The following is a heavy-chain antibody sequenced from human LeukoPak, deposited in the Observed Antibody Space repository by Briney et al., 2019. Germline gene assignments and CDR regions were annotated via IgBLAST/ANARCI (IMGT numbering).Heavy chain of an antibody. CDR2: INPNSGGT. J-gene: IGHJ4*02. Sequence: GASVKVSCKASGYTFTGYYMHWVRQAPGQGLEWMGWINPNSGGTNYAQKFQGRVTMTRDTSTSTAYMDLTSLRSDDTAIYYCARDYDLLSGYYFFDHWGQGTLVTVSS. D-gene: IGHD3-3*01. V-gene: IGHV1-2*02. CDR3: ARDYDLLSGYYFFDH. CDR1: GYTFTGYY.